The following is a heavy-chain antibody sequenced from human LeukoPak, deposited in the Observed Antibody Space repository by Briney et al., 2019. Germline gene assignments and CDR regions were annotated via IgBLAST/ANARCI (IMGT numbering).Heavy chain of an antibody. J-gene: IGHJ4*02. CDR1: GFTFSTSW. Sequence: GGSLRLSCAASGFTFSTSWMSWVRQAPGQGLEWVANIKHDASETNYVDSVKGRFTISRDNAKNSLYLQMNSLRAEDTAVYYCARPRVLDSWGQGTLVTVSS. CDR3: ARPRVLDS. CDR2: IKHDASET. V-gene: IGHV3-7*01.